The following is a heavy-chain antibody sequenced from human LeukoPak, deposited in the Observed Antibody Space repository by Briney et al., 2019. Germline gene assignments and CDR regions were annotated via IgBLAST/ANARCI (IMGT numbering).Heavy chain of an antibody. CDR1: GGSISSYY. Sequence: PSETLSLTCTVSGGSISSYYWSWIRQPAGKGLEWIGRIYTSGSTNYNPSLKSRVTISVDTSKNQFSLKLSSVTAADTAVYYCASFVGYCTNGVCYYNDYWGQGTLVTVSS. V-gene: IGHV4-4*07. CDR2: IYTSGST. J-gene: IGHJ4*02. CDR3: ASFVGYCTNGVCYYNDY. D-gene: IGHD2-8*01.